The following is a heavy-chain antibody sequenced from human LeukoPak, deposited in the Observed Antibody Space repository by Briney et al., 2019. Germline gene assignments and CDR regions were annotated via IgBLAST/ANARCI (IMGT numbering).Heavy chain of an antibody. J-gene: IGHJ4*02. CDR2: IYHSGST. CDR3: VSNGYYSIDY. CDR1: GVSMRSNW. Sequence: SETLSLTCAVSGVSMRSNWWSWVRQSPGKGLEWIGEIYHSGSTNYNPSLKSRVDIAVDQSRSQFSLKLRSVTAADTAVYYCVSNGYYSIDYWGQGTLVTVAS. V-gene: IGHV4-4*02. D-gene: IGHD3-3*01.